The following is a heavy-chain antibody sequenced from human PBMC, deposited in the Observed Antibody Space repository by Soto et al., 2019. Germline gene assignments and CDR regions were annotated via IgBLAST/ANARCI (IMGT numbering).Heavy chain of an antibody. J-gene: IGHJ4*02. CDR2: VNGDSDYT. V-gene: IGHV1-3*01. CDR3: GGVIGHFDY. CDR1: GYSFTTYK. Sequence: ASVKVSCKASGYSFTTYKIHWVRQAPGQSLEWMGWVNGDSDYTVYSQNFQGRVTITRDTSANTVYMELSSLTSEDTAMITFGGVIGHFDYWGQGTLVTVSS. D-gene: IGHD3-16*02.